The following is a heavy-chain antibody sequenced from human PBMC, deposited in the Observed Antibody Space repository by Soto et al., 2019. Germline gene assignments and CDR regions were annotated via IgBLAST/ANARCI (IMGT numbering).Heavy chain of an antibody. CDR2: ISGSGGST. D-gene: IGHD2-21*02. J-gene: IGHJ4*02. CDR3: AKGVSAYCGGDCYFDY. Sequence: PRGSLRLSCAASGFTFSSYAMSWVRQAPGKGLEWVSAISGSGGSTYYADSVKGRFTISRDNSKNTLYLQMNSLRAEDTAVYYCAKGVSAYCGGDCYFDYWGQGTLVTVSS. V-gene: IGHV3-23*01. CDR1: GFTFSSYA.